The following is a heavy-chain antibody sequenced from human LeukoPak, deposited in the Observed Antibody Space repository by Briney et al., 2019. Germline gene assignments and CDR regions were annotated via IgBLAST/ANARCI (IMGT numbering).Heavy chain of an antibody. J-gene: IGHJ4*02. CDR2: IKSKTDGGTT. D-gene: IGHD1-14*01. CDR1: GFTFSNAW. Sequence: PGGSLRLSCASSGFTFSNAWMSWVRQAPGKGLEWVGRIKSKTDGGTTDYAAPVKGRFTISRDNAKNPLYLQMNSLRAEDTAPYYCARDVYNMGYFWGQGTLVTVSS. CDR3: ARDVYNMGYF. V-gene: IGHV3-15*01.